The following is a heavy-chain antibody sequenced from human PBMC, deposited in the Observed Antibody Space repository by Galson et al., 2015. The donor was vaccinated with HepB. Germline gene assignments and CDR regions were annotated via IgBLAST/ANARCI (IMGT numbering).Heavy chain of an antibody. D-gene: IGHD2-15*01. CDR2: ISSSSYI. CDR3: ARPGFIGYYYYYMDV. CDR1: GFTFSSYS. Sequence: SLRLSCAASGFTFSSYSMNWVRQAPGKGLEWVSSISSSSYIYYADSVKGRFTISRDNAKNSLYLQMNSLRAEDTAVYYCARPGFIGYYYYYMDVWGKGTTVTVSS. J-gene: IGHJ6*03. V-gene: IGHV3-21*01.